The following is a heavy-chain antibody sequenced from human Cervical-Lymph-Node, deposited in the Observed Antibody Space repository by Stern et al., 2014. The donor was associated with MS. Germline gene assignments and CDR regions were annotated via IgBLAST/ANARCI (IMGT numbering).Heavy chain of an antibody. CDR1: GGAVSDYY. CDR2: ISDTGTT. V-gene: IGHV4-59*02. Sequence: QVQLQESGPGLVKPSETLSLTCTVSGGAVSDYYWTWIRQRPGKGLEGIGYISDTGTTNYNPSLHSRVTITLDTSQNQVSLRLRSVTAADTAVYYCARDPSTTALDWFFDLWGRGSLVTVSS. D-gene: IGHD2-21*02. CDR3: ARDPSTTALDWFFDL. J-gene: IGHJ2*01.